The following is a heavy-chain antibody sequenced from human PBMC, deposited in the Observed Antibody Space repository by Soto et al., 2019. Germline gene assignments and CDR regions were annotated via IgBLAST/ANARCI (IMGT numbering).Heavy chain of an antibody. CDR1: GFTFSSYG. J-gene: IGHJ6*03. CDR2: ISYDGSNK. V-gene: IGHV3-30*18. Sequence: PGGSLRLSCAASGFTFSSYGMHWVRQAPGKGLEWVAVISYDGSNKYYADSVKGRFTISRDNSKNTLYLQMNSLRAEDTAVYYCAKGYYCSGGSCYSRYYYYMDVWGKGTTVTVSS. D-gene: IGHD2-15*01. CDR3: AKGYYCSGGSCYSRYYYYMDV.